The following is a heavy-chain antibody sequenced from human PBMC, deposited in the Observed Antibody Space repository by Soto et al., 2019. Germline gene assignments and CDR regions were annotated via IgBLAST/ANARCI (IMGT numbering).Heavy chain of an antibody. CDR3: ARSEEYSDHHYYGMDV. D-gene: IGHD3-10*01. J-gene: IGHJ6*02. Sequence: PSQTLSLTCVGFGETVSSKSVAWNWVRQSISSGLAWLGRTYYRSRWYSDYAVSVRSRIDINADTSKNQVSLQLISVSPEDPAVYYCARSEEYSDHHYYGMDVWGQGTTVTVSS. V-gene: IGHV6-1*01. CDR1: GETVSSKSVA. CDR2: TYYRSRWYS.